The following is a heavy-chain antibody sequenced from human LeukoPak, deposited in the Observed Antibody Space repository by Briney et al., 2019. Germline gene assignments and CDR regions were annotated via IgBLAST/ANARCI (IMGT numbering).Heavy chain of an antibody. V-gene: IGHV3-7*01. J-gene: IGHJ4*02. D-gene: IGHD3-22*01. Sequence: GGSLRLSCAASGFTFSSYWMSWVRQAPGKGLEWVASIKQDGSEKYYVDSVKGRFTISRDNAKNSLYLQMNSLRAEDTAVYYCAREPYYYDSSGHDYWGQGTLVTVSS. CDR2: IKQDGSEK. CDR1: GFTFSSYW. CDR3: AREPYYYDSSGHDY.